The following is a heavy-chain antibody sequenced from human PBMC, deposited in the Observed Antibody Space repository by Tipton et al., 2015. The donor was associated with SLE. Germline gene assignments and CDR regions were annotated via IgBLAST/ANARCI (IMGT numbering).Heavy chain of an antibody. CDR2: INHSGST. CDR1: TGSFSGYY. Sequence: TLSLTCTVYTGSFSGYYWSWIRQPPGKGLEWIGEINHSGSTNYNPSLKSRVTISVDTSKNQFSLKLSFVTAADTAVYYCAREASYCGGDCYPSWFDPWGQGTLVTVSS. D-gene: IGHD2-21*01. V-gene: IGHV4-34*01. CDR3: AREASYCGGDCYPSWFDP. J-gene: IGHJ5*02.